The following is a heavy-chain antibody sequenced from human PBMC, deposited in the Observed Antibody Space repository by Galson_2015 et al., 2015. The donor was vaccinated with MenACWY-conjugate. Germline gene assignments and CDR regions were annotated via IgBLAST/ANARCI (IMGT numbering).Heavy chain of an antibody. Sequence: SLRLSCAASGFTFSSYTMHWVCQTPGKGLEWVALMSYDGSNQYYADSLKGRLTISRDNSKSTLYLQMDSLRAEDTAVYYCARGLIGYSSGPLDFWGQGALVTVSS. CDR2: MSYDGSNQ. CDR1: GFTFSSYT. J-gene: IGHJ4*02. CDR3: ARGLIGYSSGPLDF. D-gene: IGHD6-19*01. V-gene: IGHV3-30*01.